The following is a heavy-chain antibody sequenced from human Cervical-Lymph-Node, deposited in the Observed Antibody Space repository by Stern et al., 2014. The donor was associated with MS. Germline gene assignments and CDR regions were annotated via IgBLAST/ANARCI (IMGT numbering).Heavy chain of an antibody. J-gene: IGHJ6*02. CDR2: IDYSGIT. CDR3: ARDFRFNYGRGYYGMDV. Sequence: QVQLVESGPGLVKPSQTLSLTCAVSVGSINSRDYYWTWIRQPPGKGLAWLGKIDYSGITYYNTSLESRITISIDASKNQFSLKLNSLTATDTAVYYCARDFRFNYGRGYYGMDVWGPWTTVTVSS. CDR1: VGSINSRDYY. D-gene: IGHD5-18*01. V-gene: IGHV4-30-4*01.